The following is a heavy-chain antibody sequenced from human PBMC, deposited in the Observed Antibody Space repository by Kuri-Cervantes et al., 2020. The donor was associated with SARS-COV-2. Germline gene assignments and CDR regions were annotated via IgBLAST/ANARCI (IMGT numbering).Heavy chain of an antibody. D-gene: IGHD3-3*01. CDR2: IYTSGST. V-gene: IGHV4-61*02. CDR1: GGSISSGSYY. CDR3: ARAQRDFWSASVDY. J-gene: IGHJ4*02. Sequence: SCTVSGGSISSGSYYWSWIRQPAGKGLEWIGRIYTSGSTNYNPSLKSRVTISVDTSKNQFSLKLSSVTVADTAVYYCARAQRDFWSASVDYWGQGLLVTVSS.